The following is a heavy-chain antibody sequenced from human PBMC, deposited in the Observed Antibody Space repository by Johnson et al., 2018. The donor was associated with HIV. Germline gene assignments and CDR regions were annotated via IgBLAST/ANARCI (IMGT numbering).Heavy chain of an antibody. V-gene: IGHV3-49*03. D-gene: IGHD3-10*01. CDR3: TTARLLWWGGAFDI. J-gene: IGHJ3*02. CDR2: IRSKAYGGTT. CDR1: GFTFGDYA. Sequence: VQLVESGGGLVQPGRSLRLSCTASGFTFGDYAMSWFRQAPGKGLEWVGFIRSKAYGGTTEYAASVKGRFTISRDNSKNTLYLQMNSLKAEDTAVYYGTTARLLWWGGAFDIWGQGTVVTVSS.